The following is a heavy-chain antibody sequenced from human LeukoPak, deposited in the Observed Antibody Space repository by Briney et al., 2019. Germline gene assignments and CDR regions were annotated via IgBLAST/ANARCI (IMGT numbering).Heavy chain of an antibody. J-gene: IGHJ4*02. CDR2: ISAYNGNT. Sequence: ASVKVSRKASGYTFTSYGISWVRQAPGQGLEWMGWISAYNGNTNYAQKLQGRVTMTTDTSTSTAYMELRSLRSDDTAVYYCARELYDFWSGYYTGVAGYWGQGTLVTVSS. CDR3: ARELYDFWSGYYTGVAGY. V-gene: IGHV1-18*01. D-gene: IGHD3-3*01. CDR1: GYTFTSYG.